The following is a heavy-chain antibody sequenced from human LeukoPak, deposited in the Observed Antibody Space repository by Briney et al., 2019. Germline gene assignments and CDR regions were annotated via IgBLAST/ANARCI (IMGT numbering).Heavy chain of an antibody. CDR2: IIPIVGTA. CDR1: GGTFSSYA. D-gene: IGHD5-24*01. CDR3: ASFRDGYNYFDY. V-gene: IGHV1-69*05. J-gene: IGHJ4*02. Sequence: SGKVSCKASGGTFSSYAISWVRQAPGQGLEWMGRIIPIVGTANYAQKFQGRVTITTDESTSTAYMELRSLRSEDTAVYYCASFRDGYNYFDYWGQGTLVTVSS.